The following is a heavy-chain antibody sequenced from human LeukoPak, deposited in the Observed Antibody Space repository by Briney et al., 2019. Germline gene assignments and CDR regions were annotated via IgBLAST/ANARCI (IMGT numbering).Heavy chain of an antibody. CDR2: ISANSGNT. V-gene: IGHV1-18*01. Sequence: ASVKVSCKASCYTFTSYGITWVRQAPGQGLEWMGWISANSGNTNYAQNLQGRVTMTTDTSTNTADMELRSLRSDDTAVYYCARGIALAGLDYWGQGTLVTVSS. CDR3: ARGIALAGLDY. D-gene: IGHD6-19*01. CDR1: CYTFTSYG. J-gene: IGHJ4*02.